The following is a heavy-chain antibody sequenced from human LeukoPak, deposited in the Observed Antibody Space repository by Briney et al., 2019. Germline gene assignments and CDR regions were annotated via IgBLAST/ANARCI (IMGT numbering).Heavy chain of an antibody. CDR1: GYTFPSYG. J-gene: IGHJ4*02. CDR3: ARSMRGMGATTGDFDY. CDR2: ISAYNGNT. D-gene: IGHD1-26*01. V-gene: IGHV1-18*01. Sequence: ASVNFSCTASGYTFPSYGTSWVRPAPGQGLEWMGWISAYNGNTNYAQKLQGRVTMTTDTSTSTAYMELRSLRSDDTAVYYCARSMRGMGATTGDFDYWGQGTLVTVYS.